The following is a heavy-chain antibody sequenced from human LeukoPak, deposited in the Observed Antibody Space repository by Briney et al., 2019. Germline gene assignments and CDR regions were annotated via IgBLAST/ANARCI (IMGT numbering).Heavy chain of an antibody. J-gene: IGHJ3*02. D-gene: IGHD3-10*01. V-gene: IGHV3-13*04. CDR3: ARETGDVLLGAFDI. CDR2: IGTVGDT. Sequence: GGSLRPSCAASGFTFSGYDFHWVRQATGRGLEWVSAIGTVGDTHYLDSVKGRFTISRENAKNSLYLQMNSLRAGDTAVYYCARETGDVLLGAFDIWGQGTMVTVSS. CDR1: GFTFSGYD.